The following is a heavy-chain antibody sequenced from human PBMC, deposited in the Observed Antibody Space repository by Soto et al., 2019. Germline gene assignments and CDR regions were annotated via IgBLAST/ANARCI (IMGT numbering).Heavy chain of an antibody. Sequence: GGSLRLSCAASGFTFSSYSMNWVRQAPGKGLEWVSYISSSSSTINYPEPVKGRFTISRDNANNSMYQHMHIQSAENTAVYYCERDPLIAVAGTGYFDYWGQGTLVTISS. CDR3: ERDPLIAVAGTGYFDY. CDR1: GFTFSSYS. V-gene: IGHV3-48*04. D-gene: IGHD6-19*01. CDR2: ISSSSSTI. J-gene: IGHJ4*02.